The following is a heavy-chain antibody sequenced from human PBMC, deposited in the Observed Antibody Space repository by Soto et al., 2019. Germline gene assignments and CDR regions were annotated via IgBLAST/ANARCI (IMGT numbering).Heavy chain of an antibody. J-gene: IGHJ4*02. CDR3: ARDIAFGAYYYDSSGLPDY. Sequence: QVQLVQSGAEVKKPGASVKVSCKASGYTFTSYAMHWVRQAPGQRLEWMGWINAGNGNTKYSQKFQGRVTITRDTSASTAYMELSSLRSEDTAVYYCARDIAFGAYYYDSSGLPDYWGQGTLVTVSS. CDR1: GYTFTSYA. D-gene: IGHD3-22*01. V-gene: IGHV1-3*01. CDR2: INAGNGNT.